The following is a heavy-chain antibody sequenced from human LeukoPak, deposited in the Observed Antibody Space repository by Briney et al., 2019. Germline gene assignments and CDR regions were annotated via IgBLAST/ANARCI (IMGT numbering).Heavy chain of an antibody. J-gene: IGHJ6*02. CDR3: ARAPPYSSASWGYYGMGV. V-gene: IGHV3-13*01. CDR1: GFTFSSYD. Sequence: GGSLRLSCAASGFTFSSYDMHWVRQTTGKGLEWVSSIGIAGDTYYPGSVKGRFTISRENAKSSLYLQMNSLRAGDTAVYYCARAPPYSSASWGYYGMGVWGQGTTVTVSS. D-gene: IGHD6-6*01. CDR2: IGIAGDT.